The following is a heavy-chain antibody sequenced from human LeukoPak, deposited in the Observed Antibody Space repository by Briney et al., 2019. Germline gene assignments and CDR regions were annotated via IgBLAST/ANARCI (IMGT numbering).Heavy chain of an antibody. CDR1: GGSISSSSYY. D-gene: IGHD6-25*01. CDR2: IYYSGST. V-gene: IGHV4-39*01. Sequence: SETLSLTCTVSGGSISSSSYYWGWIRQPPGKGLEWIGNIYYSGSTYYNPPLKSRVTISVDTSKNQFSLKLNSVTAADTAVYYCARQNSGARLNVWGQGTTVTVSS. J-gene: IGHJ6*02. CDR3: ARQNSGARLNV.